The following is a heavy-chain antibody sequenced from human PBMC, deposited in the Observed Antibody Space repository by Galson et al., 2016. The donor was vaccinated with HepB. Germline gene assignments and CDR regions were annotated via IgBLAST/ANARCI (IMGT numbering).Heavy chain of an antibody. CDR1: GYTFTTYS. CDR3: ARVRFSTSAGYYFDY. CDR2: IDPDNDNR. V-gene: IGHV1-3*01. D-gene: IGHD6-13*01. Sequence: SVKVSCKASGYTFTTYSIHWLRQAPGQSLEWMGLIDPDNDNRRYSQRFQGRLTITRDTSASTTNMELSSLTSEDMALYYCARVRFSTSAGYYFDYWGQVTLVTVSS. J-gene: IGHJ4*02.